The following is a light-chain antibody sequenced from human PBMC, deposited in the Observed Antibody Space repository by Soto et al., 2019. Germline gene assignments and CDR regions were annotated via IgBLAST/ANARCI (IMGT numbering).Light chain of an antibody. CDR3: QQYGSSPRT. V-gene: IGKV3-20*01. CDR1: QSVSSSY. Sequence: EIVMMQYKATLSVSPGERATLSCRASQSVSSSYLAWYQQKPGQAPRLLIYGASSRATGIPDRFSGSGSGTDFTLTISRLEPEDFAVYYCQQYGSSPRTFGQGTKVDI. J-gene: IGKJ1*01. CDR2: GAS.